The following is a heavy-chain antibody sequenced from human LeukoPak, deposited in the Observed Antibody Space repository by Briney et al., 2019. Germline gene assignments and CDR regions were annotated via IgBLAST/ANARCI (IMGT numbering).Heavy chain of an antibody. Sequence: PGGSLRLSCAASGFTFDDYAMHWVRQAPGKGLEWVSLISGDGGSTYYADSVKGRFTISRDNSKNSLYLQMNSLRTEDIALYYCAKALGYYYDSSGYPGAFDIWGQGTMVTVSS. V-gene: IGHV3-43*02. CDR2: ISGDGGST. CDR3: AKALGYYYDSSGYPGAFDI. D-gene: IGHD3-22*01. J-gene: IGHJ3*02. CDR1: GFTFDDYA.